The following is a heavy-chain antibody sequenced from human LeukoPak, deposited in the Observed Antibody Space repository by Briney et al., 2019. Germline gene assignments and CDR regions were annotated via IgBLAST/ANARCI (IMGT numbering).Heavy chain of an antibody. Sequence: ASETLSLTCTVSGGSISSGGYSWSWIRQHPGKGLEWIGYIYYSGSTYYNPSLKSRVTISVDTSKNQFSLKLSSVTAADTAVYYCARSPYYDFWSAPDWFDPWGQGTLVTVSS. J-gene: IGHJ5*02. CDR1: GGSISSGGYS. V-gene: IGHV4-31*03. CDR3: ARSPYYDFWSAPDWFDP. CDR2: IYYSGST. D-gene: IGHD3-3*01.